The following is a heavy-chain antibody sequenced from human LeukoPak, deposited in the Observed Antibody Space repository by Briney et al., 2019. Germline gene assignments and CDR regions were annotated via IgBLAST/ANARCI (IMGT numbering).Heavy chain of an antibody. Sequence: PGGSLRLSCAASGFTFSSYEMNWVRQAPGKGLEWVANIKHDGSEKYYVDSVKGRFTISRDNAKNSLYLQMNSLRAEDTAVYYCARSWEPLLGIVGAVDIWGQGTMVTVSS. D-gene: IGHD1-26*01. CDR2: IKHDGSEK. J-gene: IGHJ3*02. CDR1: GFTFSSYE. CDR3: ARSWEPLLGIVGAVDI. V-gene: IGHV3-7*01.